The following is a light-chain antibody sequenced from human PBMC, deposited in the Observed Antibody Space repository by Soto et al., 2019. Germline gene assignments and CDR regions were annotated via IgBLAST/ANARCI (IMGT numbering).Light chain of an antibody. CDR2: QAS. CDR3: QQYNTYSPYT. V-gene: IGKV1-5*03. Sequence: DIQMTQSPSTLSASVGDRVTITCRASQSITTWLAWYQQKPGKAPKVLIYQASNLQDGVPSRFSGSGSGTEFTLTINSLQPDDFATYYCQQYNTYSPYTFGQGTRLEIK. J-gene: IGKJ2*01. CDR1: QSITTW.